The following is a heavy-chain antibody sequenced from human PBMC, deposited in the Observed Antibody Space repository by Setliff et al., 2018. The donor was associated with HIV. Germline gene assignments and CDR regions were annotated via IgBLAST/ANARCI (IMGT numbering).Heavy chain of an antibody. CDR3: ARDRTYGDSGAYYMDV. J-gene: IGHJ6*03. D-gene: IGHD3-10*01. Sequence: PSETLSLTCSVSGGSISGHYWSWIRQPPGKGLEWIGYIYYSGSTNYNPSLKRRVTVSVDTSKNQFSLKVRSVTAADTAMYYCARDRTYGDSGAYYMDVWGKGTTVTVSS. V-gene: IGHV4-59*11. CDR2: IYYSGST. CDR1: GGSISGHY.